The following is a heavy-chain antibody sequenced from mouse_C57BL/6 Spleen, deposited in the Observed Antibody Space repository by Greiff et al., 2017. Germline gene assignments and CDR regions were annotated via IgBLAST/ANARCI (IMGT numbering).Heavy chain of an antibody. CDR2: INPNNGGT. CDR1: GYTFTDYY. CDR3: ARRGDYYGSSYVYFDV. Sequence: VQLQQSGPELVKPGASVKISCKASGYTFTDYYMNWVKQSHGKSLEWIGDINPNNGGTSYNQKFKGKATLTVDKSSSTADMELRSLTSEDSAVYYCARRGDYYGSSYVYFDVWRTGTTVTVSS. J-gene: IGHJ1*03. D-gene: IGHD1-1*01. V-gene: IGHV1-26*01.